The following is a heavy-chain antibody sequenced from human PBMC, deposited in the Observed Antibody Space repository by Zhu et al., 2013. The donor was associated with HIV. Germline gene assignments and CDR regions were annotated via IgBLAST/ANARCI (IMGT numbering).Heavy chain of an antibody. V-gene: IGHV1-18*01. Sequence: QVQLVQSGGEVRKPGASVRVSCKASGYTFIRYGISWVRQAPGQGLEWVGWISPWNGKTNYAQNLQGRVALSTDTSTNTAYMDLSSLRPADTAVYYCARDNRDNWDTGGWLDPWGQGTVVTVSS. CDR1: GYTFIRYG. CDR3: ARDNRDNWDTGGWLDP. D-gene: IGHD1-20*01. J-gene: IGHJ5*02. CDR2: ISPWNGKT.